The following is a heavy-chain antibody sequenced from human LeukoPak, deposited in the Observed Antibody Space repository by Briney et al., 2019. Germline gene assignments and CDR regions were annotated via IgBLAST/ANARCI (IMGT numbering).Heavy chain of an antibody. CDR2: INPNSGGT. D-gene: IGHD6-6*01. Sequence: ASVKVSCKASGSTFTCYYMHWVRQAPGQGLEWMGWINPNSGGTNYAQKFQGRVTMTRDTSISTAYMELSRLRSDDTAVYYCARGPLAARPFDYWGQGTLVTVSS. CDR1: GSTFTCYY. V-gene: IGHV1-2*02. CDR3: ARGPLAARPFDY. J-gene: IGHJ4*02.